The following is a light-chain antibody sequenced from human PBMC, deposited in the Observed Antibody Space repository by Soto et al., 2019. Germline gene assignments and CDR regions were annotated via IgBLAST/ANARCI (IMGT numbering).Light chain of an antibody. CDR3: SSHGGANNFYV. Sequence: QSVLTQPPSVSGAPGQRVTISCTGSSSNIGAGYDLHWYQQLPGTAPKLLIYDNSNRPSGVPDRFSGSKSGNTASLTVSGLQAEDEADYYCSSHGGANNFYVFGTGTKVTAL. J-gene: IGLJ1*01. CDR2: DNS. V-gene: IGLV1-40*01. CDR1: SSNIGAGYD.